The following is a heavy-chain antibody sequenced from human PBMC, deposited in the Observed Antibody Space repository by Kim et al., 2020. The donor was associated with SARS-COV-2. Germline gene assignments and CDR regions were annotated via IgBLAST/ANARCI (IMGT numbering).Heavy chain of an antibody. D-gene: IGHD3-3*01. CDR3: ARGGGQYSVWSGYHGYYYYMDV. CDR1: GGSFSGYY. V-gene: IGHV4-34*01. J-gene: IGHJ6*03. Sequence: SETLSLTCAVYGGSFSGYYWSWIRQPPGKGLEWIGEINHSGSTNYNPSLKSRVTISVDTSKNQFSLKLSSVTAADTAVYYCARGGGQYSVWSGYHGYYYYMDVWGKGTTVTVSS. CDR2: INHSGST.